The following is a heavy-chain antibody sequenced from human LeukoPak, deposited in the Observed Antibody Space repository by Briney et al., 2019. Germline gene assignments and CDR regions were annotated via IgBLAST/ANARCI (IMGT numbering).Heavy chain of an antibody. CDR2: THYGSGWIN. Sequence: SQTLSPTCAISGDSVSRNDAAWNWIRQSPSRGLEWLGRTHYGSGWINDYAVSLGSRIVVSADTSKNQFSLQLNSVTPEDTAVYYCARGRRVYYGMDVWGQGTTVTVSS. V-gene: IGHV6-1*01. CDR3: ARGRRVYYGMDV. J-gene: IGHJ6*02. CDR1: GDSVSRNDAA. D-gene: IGHD6-6*01.